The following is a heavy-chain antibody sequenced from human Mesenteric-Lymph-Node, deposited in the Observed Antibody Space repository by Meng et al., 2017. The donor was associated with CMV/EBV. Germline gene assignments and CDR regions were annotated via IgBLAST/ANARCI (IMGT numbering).Heavy chain of an antibody. CDR3: ATAGDTVTGSAY. Sequence: GESLKISCAASGFTFDDYGMSWVRQAPGKGLEWVAFIRYDGSTTYYADSVKGRFTISRDNSKNTLYLQMNSLRVEDTAVFYCATAGDTVTGSAYWGQGTLVTVSS. J-gene: IGHJ4*02. CDR1: GFTFDDYG. CDR2: IRYDGSTT. V-gene: IGHV3-30*02. D-gene: IGHD4-11*01.